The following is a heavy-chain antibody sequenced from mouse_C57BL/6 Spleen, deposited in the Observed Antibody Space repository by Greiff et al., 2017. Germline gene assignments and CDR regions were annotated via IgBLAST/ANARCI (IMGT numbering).Heavy chain of an antibody. J-gene: IGHJ3*01. CDR1: GYAFSSYW. CDR2: IYPGDGDN. CDR3: ERAKYYGIGFFDY. D-gene: IGHD1-1*01. Sequence: VQLQQSGAELVKPGASVKFSCTASGYAFSSYWMNWVKQRPGKGLEWIGQIYPGDGDNNYNGKFKGKATLTADTSSSTAYMQLSSLTSEDSAVYYCERAKYYGIGFFDYWGQGTLVTVSA. V-gene: IGHV1-80*01.